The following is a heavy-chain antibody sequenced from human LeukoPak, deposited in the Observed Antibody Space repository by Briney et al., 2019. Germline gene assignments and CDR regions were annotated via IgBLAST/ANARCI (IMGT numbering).Heavy chain of an antibody. CDR1: GGSISSYY. D-gene: IGHD2-15*01. CDR2: IYTSGST. J-gene: IGHJ6*03. V-gene: IGHV4-4*07. CDR3: ARELEVVAARDHYYYYYYMDV. Sequence: SETLSLTRTVSGGSISSYYWSWIRQPAGKGLEWIGRIYTSGSTNYNPSLKSRVTMSVDTSKNQFSLKLSSVTAADTAVYYCARELEVVAARDHYYYYYYMDVWGKGTTVTISS.